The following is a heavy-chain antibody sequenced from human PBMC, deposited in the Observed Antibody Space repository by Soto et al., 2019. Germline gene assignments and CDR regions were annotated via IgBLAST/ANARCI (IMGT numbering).Heavy chain of an antibody. V-gene: IGHV3-48*01. CDR1: GFTFSSYS. CDR3: ARDGEQLVAHEYFQH. J-gene: IGHJ1*01. CDR2: ISSSSSTI. Sequence: PGGSLRLSCAASGFTFSSYSMNWVRQAPGKGLEWVSYISSSSSTIYYADSVKGRFTISRDNAKNSLYLQMNSLRAEDTAVYYCARDGEQLVAHEYFQHWGQGTLVTVSS. D-gene: IGHD6-6*01.